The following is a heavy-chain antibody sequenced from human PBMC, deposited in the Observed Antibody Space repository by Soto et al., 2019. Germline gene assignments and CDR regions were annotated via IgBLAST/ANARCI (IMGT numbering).Heavy chain of an antibody. V-gene: IGHV3-11*06. CDR2: ISSSSSYT. CDR3: AREGAYCGSTSCYMGVAYYYYYGMDV. Sequence: GGSLRLSCAASGFTFSDYYMSWIRQAPGKGLEWVSYISSSSSYTNYADSVKGRFTISRDNAKNSLYLQMNSLRAEDTAVYYCAREGAYCGSTSCYMGVAYYYYYGMDVWGQGTTVTVSS. CDR1: GFTFSDYY. J-gene: IGHJ6*02. D-gene: IGHD2-2*02.